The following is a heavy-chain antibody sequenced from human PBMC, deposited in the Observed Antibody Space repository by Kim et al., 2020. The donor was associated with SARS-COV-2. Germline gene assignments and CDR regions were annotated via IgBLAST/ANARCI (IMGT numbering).Heavy chain of an antibody. D-gene: IGHD3-3*01. CDR2: MNPNSGNT. Sequence: ASVKVSCKASGYTFTSYDINWVRQATGQGLEWMGWMNPNSGNTDYAQKFQGRVTMTRNTSISTAYMELSSLRSEDTAVYYCARAQTSITMFGVVIPYYCMDVWGQGTMVTVSS. CDR3: ARAQTSITMFGVVIPYYCMDV. CDR1: GYTFTSYD. J-gene: IGHJ6*02. V-gene: IGHV1-8*02.